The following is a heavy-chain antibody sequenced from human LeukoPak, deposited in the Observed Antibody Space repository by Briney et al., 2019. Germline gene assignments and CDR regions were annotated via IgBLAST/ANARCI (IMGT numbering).Heavy chain of an antibody. J-gene: IGHJ4*02. CDR1: GGSISSYY. V-gene: IGHV4-59*08. Sequence: SETLSLTCTVSGGSISSYYWSWIRQPPGKGLEWIGYIYYSGSTNYNPSLKSRVTISVDTSKNQFSLKLSSVTAADTAVYYCARHTDYDSSGYYLIDYWGQGTLVTVSS. D-gene: IGHD3-22*01. CDR3: ARHTDYDSSGYYLIDY. CDR2: IYYSGST.